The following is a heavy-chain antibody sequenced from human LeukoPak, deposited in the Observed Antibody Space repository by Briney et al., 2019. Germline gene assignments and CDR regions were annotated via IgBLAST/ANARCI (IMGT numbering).Heavy chain of an antibody. J-gene: IGHJ5*02. Sequence: PSETLSLTCGVSGGSFSFYYWSWIRQPPGKGLEWIGEISQSGSTNYNPSLKSRVNISLDTSENQFSLKLSSVTAADTAVYYCARLGGSWYAHNWFDPWGQGTLVTVSS. CDR2: ISQSGST. V-gene: IGHV4-34*01. CDR1: GGSFSFYY. D-gene: IGHD6-13*01. CDR3: ARLGGSWYAHNWFDP.